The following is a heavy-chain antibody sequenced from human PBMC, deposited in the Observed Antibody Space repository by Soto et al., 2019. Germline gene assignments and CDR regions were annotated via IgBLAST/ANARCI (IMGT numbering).Heavy chain of an antibody. CDR1: GFTFSSYS. D-gene: IGHD3-3*01. V-gene: IGHV3-21*01. Sequence: PGGSLRLSCAASGFTFSSYSMNWVRQAPGKGLEWVSSISSSSSYIYYADSVKGRFTISRDNAKNSLYLQMNSLRAEDTAVYYCARGQVGVFGVVISQGDYFIPGYWGQGTLVTVSS. CDR2: ISSSSSYI. J-gene: IGHJ4*02. CDR3: ARGQVGVFGVVISQGDYFIPGY.